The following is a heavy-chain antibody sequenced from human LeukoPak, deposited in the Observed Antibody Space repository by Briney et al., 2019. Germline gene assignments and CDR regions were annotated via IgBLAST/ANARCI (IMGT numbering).Heavy chain of an antibody. D-gene: IGHD6-19*01. J-gene: IGHJ4*02. Sequence: GGSLRLSCAASGFTFNTYVISWVRQAPGKGLEWVSSMSGSGSSTYYADSVKGRFTISRDNSKNTLYLRMNSLRAEDTAVYYCATARGYSSEYKRGQGTLVTVSS. CDR1: GFTFNTYV. CDR2: MSGSGSST. CDR3: ATARGYSSEYK. V-gene: IGHV3-23*01.